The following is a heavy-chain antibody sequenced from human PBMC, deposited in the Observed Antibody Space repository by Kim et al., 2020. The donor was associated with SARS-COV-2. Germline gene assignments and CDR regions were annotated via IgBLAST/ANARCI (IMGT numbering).Heavy chain of an antibody. CDR3: ARRTVANRFYYYLDV. J-gene: IGHJ6*03. D-gene: IGHD6-19*01. V-gene: IGHV4-4*09. Sequence: PYLGSRVAISVDTSKNQFSLKLTSVTAADTAVYYCARRTVANRFYYYLDVWGKGTTVIVS.